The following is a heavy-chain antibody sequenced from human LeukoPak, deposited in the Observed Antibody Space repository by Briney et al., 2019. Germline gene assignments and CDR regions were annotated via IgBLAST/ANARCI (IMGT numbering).Heavy chain of an antibody. J-gene: IGHJ4*02. Sequence: ASVKLSCKPSGYTFTSSGISRVRQAPGQGLEWMGWIRAYNGNTNYAQKLQARVTMTTDTSTSTAYMELRSLRSDDTAVYYCAREYTGVAGPDLPLVYWGQGTLVTVSS. CDR2: IRAYNGNT. CDR1: GYTFTSSG. CDR3: AREYTGVAGPDLPLVY. V-gene: IGHV1-18*04. D-gene: IGHD6-19*01.